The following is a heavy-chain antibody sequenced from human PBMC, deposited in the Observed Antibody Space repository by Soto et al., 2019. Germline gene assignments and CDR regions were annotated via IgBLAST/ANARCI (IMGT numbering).Heavy chain of an antibody. V-gene: IGHV3-33*01. CDR2: IWYDGSNK. CDR1: GFTFSSYG. CDR3: ARYIRGPTVFYFDF. J-gene: IGHJ4*02. D-gene: IGHD1-26*01. Sequence: VGSLRLSCAASGFTFSSYGMHWVRQAPGKGLEWVAVIWYDGSNKYYADSVKGRFTISRDNSKDTVDLQMNSLRAEDTAIYYCARYIRGPTVFYFDFWGPGVLVTVSS.